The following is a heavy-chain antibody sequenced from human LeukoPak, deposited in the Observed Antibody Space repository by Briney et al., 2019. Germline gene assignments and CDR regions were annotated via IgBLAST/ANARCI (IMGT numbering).Heavy chain of an antibody. CDR2: INHSGST. J-gene: IGHJ5*02. Sequence: SETLSLTCAVYGGSFSGYCWSWIRQPPGKGLEWIGEINHSGSTNHNPSLKSRVTISVDTSKNQFSLKLSSVTAADTAVYYCARGPIIGWFDPWGQGTLVTVSS. V-gene: IGHV4-34*01. CDR1: GGSFSGYC. CDR3: ARGPIIGWFDP.